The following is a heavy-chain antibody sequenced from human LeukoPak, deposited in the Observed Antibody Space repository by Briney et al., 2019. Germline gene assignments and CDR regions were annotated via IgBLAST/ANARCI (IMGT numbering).Heavy chain of an antibody. CDR1: GGSITSTNY. CDR2: VNLQGST. CDR3: AREGGPYRPLDY. Sequence: SGTLSLTCGVTGGSITSTNYWTWVRQPPGKGLEWIGEVNLQGSTNYNPSLMGRVAISVDMSENHISLQLTSVTAADTAVYYCAREGGPYRPLDYSGQGTLVTVSS. V-gene: IGHV4-4*02. J-gene: IGHJ4*02.